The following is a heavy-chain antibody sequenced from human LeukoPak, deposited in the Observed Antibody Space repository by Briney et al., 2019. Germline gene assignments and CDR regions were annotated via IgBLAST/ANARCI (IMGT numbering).Heavy chain of an antibody. V-gene: IGHV4-4*07. CDR2: IYTSGST. D-gene: IGHD5-12*01. Sequence: SETLSFTCTVSGGSLSSYYWSWIRQPAGKGLEWIGRIYTSGSTNYNPSLKSRVTISVDTSQNQFYLKLSSVTAADTAVYYCARDGYSGSDALWGQGTLATVSS. CDR3: ARDGYSGSDAL. J-gene: IGHJ4*02. CDR1: GGSLSSYY.